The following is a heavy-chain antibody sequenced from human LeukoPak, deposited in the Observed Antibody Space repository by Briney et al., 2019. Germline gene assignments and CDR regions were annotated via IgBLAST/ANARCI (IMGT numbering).Heavy chain of an antibody. CDR2: IRSKAYGGTT. V-gene: IGHV3-49*04. Sequence: GGSLRLSCTASEFTFGDYAMSWVRQAPGKGLEWVGFIRSKAYGGTTEYAASVKGRFTISRDDSKSIAYLQMNSLKTEDTAVYYCTRDNFWSGYSTFDYWGQGTLVTVSS. CDR1: EFTFGDYA. D-gene: IGHD3-3*01. CDR3: TRDNFWSGYSTFDY. J-gene: IGHJ4*02.